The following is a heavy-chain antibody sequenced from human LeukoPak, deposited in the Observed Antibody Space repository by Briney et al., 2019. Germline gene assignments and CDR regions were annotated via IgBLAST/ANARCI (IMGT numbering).Heavy chain of an antibody. J-gene: IGHJ4*02. V-gene: IGHV1-18*01. CDR3: ASGAYCGGDCYSGGDY. CDR2: INTYNGNT. CDR1: GYTFSSYG. Sequence: GASVKVSCKASGYTFSSYGISWVRQAPGQGLEWMGWINTYNGNTNYAQKLQDRVTMTTDTSTSTAYMELSSLRSEDTAVYYCASGAYCGGDCYSGGDYWGLGTLVTVSS. D-gene: IGHD2-21*02.